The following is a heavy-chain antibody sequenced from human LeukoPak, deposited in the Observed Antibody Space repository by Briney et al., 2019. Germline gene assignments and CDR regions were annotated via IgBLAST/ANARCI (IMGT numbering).Heavy chain of an antibody. CDR3: AHGPPTLGRDFRFDY. CDR1: GGTFSSYA. D-gene: IGHD1-26*01. Sequence: GASVKVSCKASGGTFSSYAISWVRQAPGQGLEWMGGIIPIFGTANYAQKFQGRVTITADKSTSTAYMELSSLRSEDTAVYYCAHGPPTLGRDFRFDYWGQGTLVTVSS. CDR2: IIPIFGTA. V-gene: IGHV1-69*06. J-gene: IGHJ4*02.